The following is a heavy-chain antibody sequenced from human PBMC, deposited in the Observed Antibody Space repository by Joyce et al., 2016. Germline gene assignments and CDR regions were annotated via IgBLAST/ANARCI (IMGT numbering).Heavy chain of an antibody. J-gene: IGHJ4*02. V-gene: IGHV3-21*01. Sequence: EVQLVESGGGLVKPGGSLRLSCAASRFTFSSYSMSWVRQGPGKGLEWVSSLSSSSSYIKYTDSVKGRFTISRDNAKNSLYLQMNSLRVEDTAVYYCARSSYTNGIFDYWGQGTLVTVSS. CDR2: LSSSSSYI. CDR3: ARSSYTNGIFDY. CDR1: RFTFSSYS. D-gene: IGHD2-8*01.